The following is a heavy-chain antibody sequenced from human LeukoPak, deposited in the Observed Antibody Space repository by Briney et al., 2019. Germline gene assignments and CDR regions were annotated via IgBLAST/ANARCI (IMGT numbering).Heavy chain of an antibody. Sequence: PGGSLRLSCAASGFTFDDYGMSWVRQAPGKGLEWVSGVTSGGGHIYYADFVKGRFTISRDDSKNTLFLQMDSLRVEDTAVYYCVTGDPIWFDPWGQGTLVTVSS. CDR1: GFTFDDYG. CDR2: VTSGGGHI. V-gene: IGHV3-23*01. D-gene: IGHD3-10*01. CDR3: VTGDPIWFDP. J-gene: IGHJ5*02.